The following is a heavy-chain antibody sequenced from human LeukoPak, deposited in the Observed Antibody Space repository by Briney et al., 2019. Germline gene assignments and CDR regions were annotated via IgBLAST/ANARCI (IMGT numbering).Heavy chain of an antibody. J-gene: IGHJ6*03. Sequence: GASVKVSCKASGYTFLSHGFSWVRQAPGQGLEWMGWTSANNRNTNYAQRLQGRVTMTTDTSTNTAYMELRTLRSDDTAVHYCARSQAVVSSSLYYYYMDVWGKGTTIIVSS. CDR3: ARSQAVVSSSLYYYYMDV. D-gene: IGHD2-2*01. CDR2: TSANNRNT. CDR1: GYTFLSHG. V-gene: IGHV1-18*01.